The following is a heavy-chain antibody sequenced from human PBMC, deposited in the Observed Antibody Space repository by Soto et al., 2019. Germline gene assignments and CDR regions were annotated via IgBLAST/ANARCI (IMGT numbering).Heavy chain of an antibody. Sequence: GESLKISCQAFGYNFTNYWIAWVRQMPGEGLEWMGIIYPGDSDTRYSPSFQDQVTISADKSINSVYLQWSSLKASDTATYYCARLGFNYDFLSGYYNVQHYYVIDVWGQGTTVTVSS. V-gene: IGHV5-51*01. D-gene: IGHD3-3*01. CDR1: GYNFTNYW. CDR3: ARLGFNYDFLSGYYNVQHYYVIDV. J-gene: IGHJ6*02. CDR2: IYPGDSDT.